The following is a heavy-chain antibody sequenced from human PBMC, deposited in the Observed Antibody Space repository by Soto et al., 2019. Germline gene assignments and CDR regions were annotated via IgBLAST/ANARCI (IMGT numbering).Heavy chain of an antibody. D-gene: IGHD2-15*01. CDR3: ATAAHCSGGSCYWFAP. CDR2: FDPEDGET. Sequence: ASVKVSCKVSGYTLTELSMHWVRQAPGKGLEWMGGFDPEDGETIYAQKFQGRVTMTEDTSTDTAYMELSSLRSEDTAVYYCATAAHCSGGSCYWFAPWGQGTLVTVPS. J-gene: IGHJ5*02. V-gene: IGHV1-24*01. CDR1: GYTLTELS.